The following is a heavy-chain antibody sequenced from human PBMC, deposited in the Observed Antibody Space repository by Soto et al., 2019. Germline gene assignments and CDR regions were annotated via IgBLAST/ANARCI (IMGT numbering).Heavy chain of an antibody. D-gene: IGHD5-12*01. CDR1: GFTFDDYA. V-gene: IGHV3-9*01. J-gene: IGHJ4*02. CDR3: AKAFPARYSAYESAFNY. CDR2: ISWNSGSI. Sequence: EVQLVESGGGLVQPGRSLRLSCAASGFTFDDYAMHWVRQAPGKGLEWGSGISWNSGSIGYADSVKGRFTISRDNGKNSLYLEMNSLRAEDTALYYCAKAFPARYSAYESAFNYWGQGTLVTVSS.